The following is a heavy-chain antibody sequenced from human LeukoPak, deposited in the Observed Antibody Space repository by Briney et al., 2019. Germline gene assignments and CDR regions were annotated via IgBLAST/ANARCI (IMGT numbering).Heavy chain of an antibody. CDR2: IHRGGNT. Sequence: PGGSLRLSCAASGFTVSGNYMSWVRQAPGKGLEWLSVIHRGGNTYYADSVKGRFTISRDSSKNTVFLQMDSLRVEDTAVYYCARDPGYGLGVDYGGYWGQGTLVTVSS. CDR1: GFTVSGNY. J-gene: IGHJ4*02. V-gene: IGHV3-66*01. D-gene: IGHD3-10*01. CDR3: ARDPGYGLGVDYGGY.